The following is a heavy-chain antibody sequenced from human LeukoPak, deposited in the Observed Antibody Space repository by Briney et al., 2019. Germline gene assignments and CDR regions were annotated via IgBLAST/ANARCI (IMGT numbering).Heavy chain of an antibody. CDR3: ARGCPAVAGTLEGMDV. J-gene: IGHJ6*02. V-gene: IGHV4-34*01. CDR1: GGSFSGYY. Sequence: PSEILSLTCAVYGGSFSGYYWSWIRQPPGKGLEWIGEINHSGSTNYNPSLKSRVTISVDTSKNQFSLKLSSVTAADTAVYYCARGCPAVAGTLEGMDVWGQGTTVTVSS. D-gene: IGHD6-19*01. CDR2: INHSGST.